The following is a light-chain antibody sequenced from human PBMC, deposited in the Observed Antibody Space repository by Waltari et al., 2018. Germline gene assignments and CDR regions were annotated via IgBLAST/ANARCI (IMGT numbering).Light chain of an antibody. J-gene: IGKJ2*01. CDR1: QSVSIN. Sequence: EIVMTQSLATLSVSPGERATLSCRASQSVSINLAWYQQKPGQAPRLLIYGASTRATGIPARFSGTGSGTEFSLTISSLQSEDVAVYYCQQYDNWPPYTFGQGTNLEIK. CDR3: QQYDNWPPYT. V-gene: IGKV3-15*01. CDR2: GAS.